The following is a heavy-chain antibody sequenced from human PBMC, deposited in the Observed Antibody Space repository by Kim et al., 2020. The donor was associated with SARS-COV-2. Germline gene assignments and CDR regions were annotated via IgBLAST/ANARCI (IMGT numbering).Heavy chain of an antibody. CDR3: ARTCSSTSCYVLDY. J-gene: IGHJ4*02. Sequence: GGSLRLSCAASGFTFSSYAMSWVRQAPGKGLEWVSAISGSGGSTYYADSVKGRFTISRDNSKNTLYLQMNSLRAEDTAVYYCARTCSSTSCYVLDYWGQGTLVTVSS. D-gene: IGHD2-2*01. V-gene: IGHV3-23*01. CDR1: GFTFSSYA. CDR2: ISGSGGST.